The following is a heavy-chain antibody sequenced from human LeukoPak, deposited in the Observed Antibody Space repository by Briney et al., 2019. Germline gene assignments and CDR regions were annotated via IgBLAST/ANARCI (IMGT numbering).Heavy chain of an antibody. V-gene: IGHV1-8*01. Sequence: ASVKVSCKASGYTFTSYDINWVRQATGQGLEWMGWMNPNSGNTGYAQKFQGRVTMTRNTSISTAYMELSSLRSEDTAVYCCARGGDGFTVTPEYYFDYWGQGTLVTVSS. D-gene: IGHD4-17*01. J-gene: IGHJ4*02. CDR2: MNPNSGNT. CDR1: GYTFTSYD. CDR3: ARGGDGFTVTPEYYFDY.